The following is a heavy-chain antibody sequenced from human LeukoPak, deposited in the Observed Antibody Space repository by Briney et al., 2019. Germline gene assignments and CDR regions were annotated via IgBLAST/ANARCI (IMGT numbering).Heavy chain of an antibody. Sequence: ASETLSLTCAVYGGSFSGYYWSWIRQPPGKGLEWIGEINHSGSTNYNPSLKSRVTISVDTSKNQFSLKLSSVTAADTAVYYCARPEYSSRGAVGYWGPRTLVTVSS. CDR1: GGSFSGYY. CDR3: ARPEYSSRGAVGY. CDR2: INHSGST. D-gene: IGHD6-6*01. J-gene: IGHJ4*02. V-gene: IGHV4-34*01.